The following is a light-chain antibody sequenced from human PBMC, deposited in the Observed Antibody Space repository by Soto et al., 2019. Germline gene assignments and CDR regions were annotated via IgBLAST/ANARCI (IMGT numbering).Light chain of an antibody. CDR1: SSDVINYNY. J-gene: IGLJ2*01. Sequence: QSALTQPASVSGPPGQSITISCSGSSSDVINYNYVSWYQQHPGQAPKLMIYEVNNRPSGISNRFSGSKSGNTASLTISGLQAEDEGDYYCSSKTSTSTLLFGGGTKVTVL. V-gene: IGLV2-14*01. CDR3: SSKTSTSTLL. CDR2: EVN.